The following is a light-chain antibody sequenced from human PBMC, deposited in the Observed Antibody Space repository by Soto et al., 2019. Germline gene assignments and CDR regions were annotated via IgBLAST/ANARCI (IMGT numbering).Light chain of an antibody. CDR3: QSYDSSLSGYV. CDR2: ENN. Sequence: QSVLTQPPSVSEAPGQRVTITCTGSSSNIGAGYEAHWYQQVPGTAPKLLIYENNNRPSGVPDRFSGSKSDTSASLAITGLQAKDEAEYYCQSYDSSLSGYVIGTGTKITVL. V-gene: IGLV1-40*01. CDR1: SSNIGAGYE. J-gene: IGLJ1*01.